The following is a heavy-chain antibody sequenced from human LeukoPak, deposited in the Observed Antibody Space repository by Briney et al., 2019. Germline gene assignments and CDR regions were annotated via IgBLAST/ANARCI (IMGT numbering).Heavy chain of an antibody. CDR2: IYHSGGT. CDR3: ARDRCSGGSCYWFDP. CDR1: GGSISSGGYS. J-gene: IGHJ5*02. D-gene: IGHD2-15*01. Sequence: SQTLSLTCAVSGGSISSGGYSWSWIRQPPGKGLEWIGYIYHSGGTYYNPSLKSRVTISVDRSKNQFSLKLSSVTAADTAVYYCARDRCSGGSCYWFDPWGQGTLVTVSS. V-gene: IGHV4-30-2*01.